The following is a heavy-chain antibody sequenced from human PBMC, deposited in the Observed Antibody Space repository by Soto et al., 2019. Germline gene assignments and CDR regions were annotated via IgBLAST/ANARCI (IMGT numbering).Heavy chain of an antibody. CDR2: IFDRGTT. Sequence: QVQLEQSGPGLVKPSQTLSLTCDISGGSITSVNHYWSWIRQSPGEGLEWLGYIFDRGTTHYNPSVKGRVTITGDSSQTQFSLTIHSVTVADTAVYYCAREVAGTGAFDYWGRGSPVTVSS. D-gene: IGHD2-8*02. J-gene: IGHJ4*02. CDR3: AREVAGTGAFDY. V-gene: IGHV4-31*02. CDR1: GGSITSVNHY.